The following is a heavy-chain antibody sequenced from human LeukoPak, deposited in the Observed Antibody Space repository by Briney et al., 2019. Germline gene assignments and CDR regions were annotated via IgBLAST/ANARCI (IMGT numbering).Heavy chain of an antibody. J-gene: IGHJ4*02. D-gene: IGHD3-10*01. CDR2: IKGDGRDK. CDR1: GFAFSTYW. CDR3: ARPFGSGTYYQFDL. Sequence: GGSLRLSCAASGFAFSTYWMSWVRQAPGKGLEWAANIKGDGRDKYYLDSLKGRFTVSRDNAKNSLYLQVNSLRADDTAVYYCARPFGSGTYYQFDLWGQGTLVTVSS. V-gene: IGHV3-7*04.